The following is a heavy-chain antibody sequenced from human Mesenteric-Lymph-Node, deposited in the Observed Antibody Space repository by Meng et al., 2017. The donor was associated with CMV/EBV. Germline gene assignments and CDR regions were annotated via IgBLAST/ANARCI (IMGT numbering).Heavy chain of an antibody. CDR3: ATYYYVSGSFDY. D-gene: IGHD3-10*01. Sequence: GESLKISCATSGFTFSNAWMSWVRQAPGKGLEWVANIKQDGSEKYYVDSVKGRFTISRDNAKNSLYLQMNSLRAEDTAVYYCATYYYVSGSFDYWGQGTLVTVSS. CDR2: IKQDGSEK. V-gene: IGHV3-7*01. J-gene: IGHJ4*02. CDR1: GFTFSNAW.